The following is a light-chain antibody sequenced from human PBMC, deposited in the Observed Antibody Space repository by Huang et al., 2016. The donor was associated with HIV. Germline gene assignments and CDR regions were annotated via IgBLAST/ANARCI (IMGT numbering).Light chain of an antibody. CDR2: GAS. Sequence: DIEMTQSPSSLSVSIGDTVTITCRASQGIDTYLAWYQQKPGNVPELLIYGASTLQPGIPSRFSGSGSETDFSLTINNLQPEDVATYFCQRYNSAPLTFGGGTKVAIK. V-gene: IGKV1-27*01. J-gene: IGKJ4*01. CDR3: QRYNSAPLT. CDR1: QGIDTY.